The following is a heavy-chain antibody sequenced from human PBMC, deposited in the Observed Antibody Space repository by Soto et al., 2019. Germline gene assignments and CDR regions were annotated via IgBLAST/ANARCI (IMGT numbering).Heavy chain of an antibody. Sequence: GGSLRLSCAASGFTVSSNYMSWVRQAPGKGLEWVSVIYSGGSTYYADSVKGRFTISRDNSKNTLYLQMNSLRAEDTAVYYCASKQLGYCSGGSCWASPRGEDYWGQGTLVTVSS. CDR1: GFTVSSNY. J-gene: IGHJ4*02. V-gene: IGHV3-53*01. D-gene: IGHD2-15*01. CDR3: ASKQLGYCSGGSCWASPRGEDY. CDR2: IYSGGST.